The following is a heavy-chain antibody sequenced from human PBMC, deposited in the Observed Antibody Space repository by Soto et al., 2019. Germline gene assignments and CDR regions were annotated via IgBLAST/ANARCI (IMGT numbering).Heavy chain of an antibody. V-gene: IGHV4-30-4*01. J-gene: IGHJ4*02. D-gene: IGHD6-6*01. CDR1: RSSISCLESY. Sequence: SAILSLTCPVCRSSISCLESYWTWFRQPPGKGLEWIGYIYYSGSTYYNPSLKSRVTISVDTSKNQFSLKLSSVTAADTAVYYCARDSSSSSLFDYWGQGTLVTVS. CDR2: IYYSGST. CDR3: ARDSSSSSLFDY.